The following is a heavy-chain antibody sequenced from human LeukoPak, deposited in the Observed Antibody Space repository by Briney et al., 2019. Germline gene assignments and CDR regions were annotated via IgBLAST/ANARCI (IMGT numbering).Heavy chain of an antibody. CDR3: ARDSSTYAGPPDY. CDR2: ISSSSSYT. J-gene: IGHJ4*02. Sequence: GGSLRLSCAASGFTFSDYYMSWIRQAPGKGLEWVSYISSSSSYTNYADSVKGRFTISRDNAKNSLFLQMNSLRAEDTAVYYCARDSSTYAGPPDYWGQGTLVTVSS. V-gene: IGHV3-11*06. CDR1: GFTFSDYY. D-gene: IGHD2-2*01.